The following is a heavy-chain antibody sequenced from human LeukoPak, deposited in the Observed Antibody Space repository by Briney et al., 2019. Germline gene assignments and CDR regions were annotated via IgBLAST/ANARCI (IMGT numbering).Heavy chain of an antibody. Sequence: GGSLRLSCAASGFTFDDYAMHWVRQAPGKGLEWVSGISWNSGSIGYADSVKGRFTISRDNAKNSLYLQMNSLRAEDTAVYYCAKGLSWGHSTYFDYWGQGTLVTVSS. J-gene: IGHJ4*02. V-gene: IGHV3-9*01. CDR3: AKGLSWGHSTYFDY. CDR1: GFTFDDYA. D-gene: IGHD7-27*01. CDR2: ISWNSGSI.